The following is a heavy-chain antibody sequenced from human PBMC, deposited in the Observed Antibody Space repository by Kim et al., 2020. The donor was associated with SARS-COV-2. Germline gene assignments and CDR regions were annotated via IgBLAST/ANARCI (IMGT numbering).Heavy chain of an antibody. Sequence: ASVKVSCKASGYTFTSYAMHWVRQAPGQRLEWMGWINAGNGNTKYSQKCQGRVTITRDTSESTAYMELSSLRSEDTAVYYCARRGGLLWFGELLYTNYYYGRYVWGQGTTVTVSS. D-gene: IGHD3-10*01. CDR2: INAGNGNT. CDR1: GYTFTSYA. CDR3: ARRGGLLWFGELLYTNYYYGRYV. V-gene: IGHV1-3*01. J-gene: IGHJ6*02.